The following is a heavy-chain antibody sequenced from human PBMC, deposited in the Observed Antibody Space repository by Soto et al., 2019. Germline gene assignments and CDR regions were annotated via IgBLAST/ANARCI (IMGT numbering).Heavy chain of an antibody. Sequence: EVQLVESGGGLVQPGRSLRLSCAASGFTFDDYAMHWVRQAPGEGLEWVSGISWNSGRIGYADSVKGRFTISRDNGKNSLYLQMNSLRAEDTALYYCAKSPSYYGDFVYWGQGTLVTVSS. J-gene: IGHJ4*02. D-gene: IGHD4-17*01. V-gene: IGHV3-9*01. CDR2: ISWNSGRI. CDR1: GFTFDDYA. CDR3: AKSPSYYGDFVY.